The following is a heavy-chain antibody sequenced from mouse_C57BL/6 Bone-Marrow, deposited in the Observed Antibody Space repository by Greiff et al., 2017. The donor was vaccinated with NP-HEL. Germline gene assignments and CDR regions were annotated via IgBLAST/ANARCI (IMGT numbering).Heavy chain of an antibody. D-gene: IGHD2-4*01. J-gene: IGHJ4*01. CDR1: GYTFTDYE. Sequence: VQLQQSGAELVRPGASVTLSCKASGYTFTDYEMHWVKQTPVHGLEWIGAIDPETGGTAYNQKFKGKAILTADKSSSTAYMELRSLTSEDSAVYYCTRRDYDSLYYYAMDYWGQGTSVTVSS. V-gene: IGHV1-15*01. CDR3: TRRDYDSLYYYAMDY. CDR2: IDPETGGT.